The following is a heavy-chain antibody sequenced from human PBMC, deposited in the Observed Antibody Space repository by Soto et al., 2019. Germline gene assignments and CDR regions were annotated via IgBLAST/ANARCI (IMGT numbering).Heavy chain of an antibody. CDR2: IYYSGST. D-gene: IGHD6-13*01. Sequence: QVQLQESGPGLVKPSETLSLTCTVSGGSISSYYWSWIRQPPGKGLEWIGYIYYSGSTNYNPSLTSRVTISVDTSKNQFSLKLSSVTAADTAVYYCARAKAPLYSSSWYWFDPWGQGTLVTVSS. V-gene: IGHV4-59*08. J-gene: IGHJ5*02. CDR1: GGSISSYY. CDR3: ARAKAPLYSSSWYWFDP.